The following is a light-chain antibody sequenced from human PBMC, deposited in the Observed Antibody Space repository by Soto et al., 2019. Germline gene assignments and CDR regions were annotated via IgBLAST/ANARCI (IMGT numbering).Light chain of an antibody. J-gene: IGKJ5*01. V-gene: IGKV1-39*01. CDR3: QQSYSSPHT. CDR1: QTIRSD. CDR2: AAA. Sequence: DIQMTQSPSSLSASVGDRVTLTCRASQTIRSDLNWYQQKPGKAPKLLIYAAASLQSGVPSRFSGSGSGTDFTLTISSLQPEDFATYYCQQSYSSPHTFGHGTRLEIK.